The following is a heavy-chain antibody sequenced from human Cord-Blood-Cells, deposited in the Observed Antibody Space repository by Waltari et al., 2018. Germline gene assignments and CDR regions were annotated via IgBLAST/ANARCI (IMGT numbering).Heavy chain of an antibody. J-gene: IGHJ3*02. D-gene: IGHD4-17*01. CDR1: GFTFSSYW. Sequence: EVQLVESGGGLVQPGGSLRLSCAASGFTFSSYWMHWVRQAPGKGLVWASRIIIDVNSTSNADTVKGLFTVSRDNAKNTLYLQMNSLRAEDTAVYYCARDYGDAFDIWGQGTMVTVSS. CDR2: IIIDVNST. CDR3: ARDYGDAFDI. V-gene: IGHV3-74*01.